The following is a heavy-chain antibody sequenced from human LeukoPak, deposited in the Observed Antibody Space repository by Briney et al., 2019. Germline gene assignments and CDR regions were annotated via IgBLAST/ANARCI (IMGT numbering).Heavy chain of an antibody. D-gene: IGHD6-13*01. CDR2: IYYSSST. Sequence: PSETLSLTCTVSGGSISSSDYYWGWIRQPPGKGLEWIGSIYYSSSTYYNPSLQHRVAISLATSKHQVSLKLRSMTAADTAVYYCARTRSSWAVDPFDIWGQGTLVTVSS. J-gene: IGHJ3*02. CDR1: GGSISSSDYY. V-gene: IGHV4-39*07. CDR3: ARTRSSWAVDPFDI.